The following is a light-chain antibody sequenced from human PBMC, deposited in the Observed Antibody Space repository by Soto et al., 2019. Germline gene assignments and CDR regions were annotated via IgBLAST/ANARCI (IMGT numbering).Light chain of an antibody. Sequence: EIVLTQSPGTLSLSPGERATLSCRASQSVSSSYLAWYQQKPGQAPRLLIYGASSRATGIPDRFSGSGSGTDFTLTSSILEPEDVAVYYCQQYGSLCTFGQGTKLEIK. CDR2: GAS. J-gene: IGKJ2*02. V-gene: IGKV3-20*01. CDR1: QSVSSSY. CDR3: QQYGSLCT.